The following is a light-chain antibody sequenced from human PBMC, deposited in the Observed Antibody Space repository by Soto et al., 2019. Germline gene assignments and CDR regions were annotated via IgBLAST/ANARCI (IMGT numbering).Light chain of an antibody. CDR3: CSYAGSFSVI. CDR2: EDS. CDR1: HSDVGSYNL. Sequence: QSVLTQPASVSGSPGQSITISCTGTHSDVGSYNLVSWYQQHPGKAPKLIIYEDSKRPSGVSNRFSGSKSGYTASLTISGLEAEGEADYYCCSYAGSFSVIFGGGTKLTVL. V-gene: IGLV2-23*01. J-gene: IGLJ2*01.